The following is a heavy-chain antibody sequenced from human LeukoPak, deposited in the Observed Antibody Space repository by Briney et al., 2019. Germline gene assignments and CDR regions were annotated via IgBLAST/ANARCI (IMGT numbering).Heavy chain of an antibody. V-gene: IGHV3-48*01. CDR3: ARKVYHRFDY. CDR2: ISSSSSII. Sequence: GGSLRLSCAASGFTFSSFSMNWVRQAPGKGLEWVSYISSSSSIIYYADSVKGRFTISRDNSKNTLYLQVNSLRADDTAVYYCARKVYHRFDYWGQGTLVTVSS. D-gene: IGHD2-2*01. CDR1: GFTFSSFS. J-gene: IGHJ4*02.